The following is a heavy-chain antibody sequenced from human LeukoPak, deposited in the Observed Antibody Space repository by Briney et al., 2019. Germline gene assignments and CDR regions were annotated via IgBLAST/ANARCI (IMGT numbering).Heavy chain of an antibody. CDR3: ARDFLTGPNTGGAFDI. D-gene: IGHD3-10*01. CDR2: ISSSSSYI. Sequence: GGSLRLSCAASGFTFSSYSMNWVRQAPGKGLEWVSSISSSSSYIYYADSLKGRFTISRDYAKNSLYLQMTSLRAEDTAVYFCARDFLTGPNTGGAFDIWGQGTMVTVSS. CDR1: GFTFSSYS. V-gene: IGHV3-21*01. J-gene: IGHJ3*02.